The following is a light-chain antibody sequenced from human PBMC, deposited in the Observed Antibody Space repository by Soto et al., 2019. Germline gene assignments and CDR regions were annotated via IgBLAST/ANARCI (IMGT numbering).Light chain of an antibody. Sequence: EMTQSPATLSVSPGERATLSCRASQSISTRLAWYQQRPGQAPRILIYAASSRAGGIPARFSGSGSGTEFTLTISSLQPEDFAVYYCQQYNNWPRTFGQGTKVEIK. CDR1: QSISTR. CDR2: AAS. J-gene: IGKJ1*01. V-gene: IGKV3-15*01. CDR3: QQYNNWPRT.